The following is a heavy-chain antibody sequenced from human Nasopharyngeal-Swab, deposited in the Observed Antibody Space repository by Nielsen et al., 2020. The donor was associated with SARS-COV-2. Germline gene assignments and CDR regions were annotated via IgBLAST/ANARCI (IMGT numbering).Heavy chain of an antibody. Sequence: SETLSLTCTVSGGSISSYYWSWIRQPPGKGLEWIGYIYYSGSTNYNPSLKSRVTISVDTSKNQFSLKLSSVTAADTAVYYCARDLITAAGRDWFDPWGQGTRV. J-gene: IGHJ5*02. V-gene: IGHV4-59*01. CDR3: ARDLITAAGRDWFDP. CDR2: IYYSGST. D-gene: IGHD6-13*01. CDR1: GGSISSYY.